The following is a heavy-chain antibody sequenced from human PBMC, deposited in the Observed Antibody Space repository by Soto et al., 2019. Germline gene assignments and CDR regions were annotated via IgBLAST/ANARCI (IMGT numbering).Heavy chain of an antibody. J-gene: IGHJ5*02. CDR1: GFTFSSYA. CDR3: GKDRVRAYVVVVAATNNWFDP. V-gene: IGHV3-23*01. Sequence: GGSLRLSCAASGFTFSSYAMSWVRQAPGKGLEWVSAISGSGGSTYYADSVKGRFTISRDNSKNTLYLQMNGLRAEDTAVYYWGKDRVRAYVVVVAATNNWFDPWGQGTLVTVSS. D-gene: IGHD2-15*01. CDR2: ISGSGGST.